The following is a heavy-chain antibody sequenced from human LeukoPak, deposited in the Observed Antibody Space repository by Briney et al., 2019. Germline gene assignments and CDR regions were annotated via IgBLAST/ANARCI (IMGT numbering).Heavy chain of an antibody. CDR2: IDSGGNT. Sequence: GGSLRLSCAASGFTVSSNYMSWVRQAPGKGLEWVSVIDSGGNTYYGDSVKGRFTISRDNSKNTAYLQMNSLRADDTAVYYCARDPLSLTVAGSPWGQGTLVTVSS. V-gene: IGHV3-53*01. D-gene: IGHD6-13*01. CDR3: ARDPLSLTVAGSP. J-gene: IGHJ5*02. CDR1: GFTVSSNY.